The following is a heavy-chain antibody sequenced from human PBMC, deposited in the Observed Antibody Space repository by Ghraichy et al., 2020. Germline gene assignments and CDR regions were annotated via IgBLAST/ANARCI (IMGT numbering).Heavy chain of an antibody. CDR1: GGSISSYY. J-gene: IGHJ4*02. Sequence: SETLSLTCTVSGGSISSYYWSWIRQPPGKGLEWIGYIYYSGSTNYNPSLKSRVTISVDTSKNQFSLKLSSVTAADTAVYYCARHRGALRVIDYWGQGTLVTVSS. CDR3: ARHRGALRVIDY. D-gene: IGHD3-10*01. CDR2: IYYSGST. V-gene: IGHV4-59*08.